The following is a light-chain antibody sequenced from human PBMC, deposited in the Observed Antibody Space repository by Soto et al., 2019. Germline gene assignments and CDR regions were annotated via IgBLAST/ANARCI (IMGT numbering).Light chain of an antibody. CDR2: TAS. V-gene: IGKV1-12*01. J-gene: IGKJ4*02. Sequence: DIQMTQSPSSVSASVGDRVTITCRASQGISSWLAWYQHKPGKAPKRLMYTASSLQSGVPSRFTGSGSRTYFTLTINSLQPEDFATYYCQQANSLPLTFGGGTKVEIK. CDR3: QQANSLPLT. CDR1: QGISSW.